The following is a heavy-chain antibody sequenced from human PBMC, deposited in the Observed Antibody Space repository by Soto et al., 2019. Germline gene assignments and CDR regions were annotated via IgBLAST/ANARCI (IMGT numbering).Heavy chain of an antibody. CDR2: IRQDGGEM. V-gene: IGHV3-7*01. CDR3: ARDWHVTSWHNFDY. CDR1: GFTFSTYS. Sequence: EVQLVESGGGLVQPGGSLRLSCAASGFTFSTYSMAWVRQAPGKGLEWVANIRQDGGEMFYVDSVKGRFIISRDNAKNSLYLQMNSVCAADTAVYYWARDWHVTSWHNFDYWGQGTLVTVSS. D-gene: IGHD2-2*01. J-gene: IGHJ4*02.